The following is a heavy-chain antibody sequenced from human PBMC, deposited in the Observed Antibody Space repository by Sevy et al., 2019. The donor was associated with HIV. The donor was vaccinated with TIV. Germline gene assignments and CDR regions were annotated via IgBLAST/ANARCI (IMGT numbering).Heavy chain of an antibody. CDR1: GFTFSTYG. CDR3: AKVLHSVEIPAAIDYCYGLDV. V-gene: IGHV3-30*02. CDR2: IRFDGSIK. J-gene: IGHJ6*02. D-gene: IGHD2-2*01. Sequence: GGSLRLSCAASGFTFSTYGMHWVRQAPGKGLEWVAFIRFDGSIKYYTDSVKGRLTISRDNSKNTLYLQMNSLRVEDTAVYFGAKVLHSVEIPAAIDYCYGLDVWGQGTTVTVSS.